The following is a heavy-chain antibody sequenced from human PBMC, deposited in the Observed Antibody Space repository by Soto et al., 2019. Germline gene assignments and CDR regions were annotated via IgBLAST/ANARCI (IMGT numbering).Heavy chain of an antibody. Sequence: SETLSLTCTVSGGSISSGDYYWSWIRQPPGKGLEWIGYIYYSGSTNYNPSLKSRVTISVDTSKNQFSLKLSSVTAADTAVYNCARGGGYSGYDHKFGAFDIWGQGTMVTVSS. J-gene: IGHJ3*02. D-gene: IGHD5-12*01. CDR3: ARGGGYSGYDHKFGAFDI. CDR1: GGSISSGDYY. CDR2: IYYSGST. V-gene: IGHV4-61*08.